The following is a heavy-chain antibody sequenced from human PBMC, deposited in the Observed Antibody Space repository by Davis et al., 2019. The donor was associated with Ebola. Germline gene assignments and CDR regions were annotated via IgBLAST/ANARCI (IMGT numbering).Heavy chain of an antibody. CDR2: TYYSSKSFN. D-gene: IGHD1-26*01. Sequence: LRLSCAISGDSVSGNSGAWNWIRQSPSRGFEWLGRTYYSSKSFNDYAVSVKSRITINPDTSKNQFSLQLRSVTPEDTAVDYCVRGWGRTGMGVWGQGNTVIVSS. V-gene: IGHV6-1*01. CDR1: GDSVSGNSGA. CDR3: VRGWGRTGMGV. J-gene: IGHJ6*01.